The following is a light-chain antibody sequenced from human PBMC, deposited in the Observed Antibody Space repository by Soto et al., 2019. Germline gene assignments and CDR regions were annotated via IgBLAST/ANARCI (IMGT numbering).Light chain of an antibody. Sequence: IQMTQSPSSLSASIGDRVIITCRASQSIGSYVHWYQQKAGKAPNLLIYGVSNLQSGVPSRFSGSGSGTDFTLTISSLQPEDFATYYCQQSYSMPAFGQGTKV. CDR3: QQSYSMPA. J-gene: IGKJ1*01. CDR2: GVS. V-gene: IGKV1-39*01. CDR1: QSIGSY.